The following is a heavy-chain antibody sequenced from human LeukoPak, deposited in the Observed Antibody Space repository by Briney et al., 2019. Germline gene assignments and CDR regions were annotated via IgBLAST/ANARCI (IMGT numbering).Heavy chain of an antibody. CDR3: ARVVVPAAEFDY. CDR2: ISSSSSYI. V-gene: IGHV3-21*01. D-gene: IGHD2-2*01. J-gene: IGHJ4*02. Sequence: GGSLRLSCAASGFTFSSYSMNWVRQAPGKGLEWVSSISSSSSYIYYADSVKGRFTISRDNSKNTLYLQMNSLRAEDTAVYYCARVVVPAAEFDYWGQGTLVTVSS. CDR1: GFTFSSYS.